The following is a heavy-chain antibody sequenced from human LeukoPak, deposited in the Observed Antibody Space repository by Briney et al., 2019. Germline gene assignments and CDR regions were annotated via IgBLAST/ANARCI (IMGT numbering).Heavy chain of an antibody. CDR1: GFTFSSYA. CDR3: AKDKDYDILTSDY. V-gene: IGHV3-23*01. Sequence: GGSLRLSCAASGFTFSSYAMSWVRQAPGKGLEWVSAISGSGGSTYYADSVKGRFTISRDNPKNTLYLQMNSLRAEDTAVYYCAKDKDYDILTSDYWGQGTLVTVSS. D-gene: IGHD3-9*01. CDR2: ISGSGGST. J-gene: IGHJ4*02.